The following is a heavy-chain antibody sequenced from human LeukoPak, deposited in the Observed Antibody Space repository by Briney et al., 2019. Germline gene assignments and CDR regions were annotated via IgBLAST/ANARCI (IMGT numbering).Heavy chain of an antibody. V-gene: IGHV1-8*01. CDR2: MNPNSGNT. CDR1: GYTFTSYD. D-gene: IGHD6-13*01. J-gene: IGHJ4*02. Sequence: GASVKVSCKASGYTFTSYDINWVRQATGQGLEWMGWMNPNSGNTGYAQKFQGRVTMTRNTSISTAYMELSSLRSEDTAVYYCARSAGKFHKIDYWGQGTLVTVSS. CDR3: ARSAGKFHKIDY.